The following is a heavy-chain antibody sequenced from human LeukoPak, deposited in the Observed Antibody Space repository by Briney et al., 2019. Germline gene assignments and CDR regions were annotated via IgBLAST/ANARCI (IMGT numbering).Heavy chain of an antibody. CDR3: ARDQGSYCFDY. D-gene: IGHD3-10*01. CDR2: IYSGGST. CDR1: GLTVSSNY. J-gene: IGHJ4*02. V-gene: IGHV3-66*01. Sequence: PGGSLRLSCAASGLTVSSNYMGWVRQAPGKGLEWVSVIYSGGSTYYADSVKGRFTISRDNSKNTLYLQMNSLRAEDTAVYYCARDQGSYCFDYWGQGTLVTVSS.